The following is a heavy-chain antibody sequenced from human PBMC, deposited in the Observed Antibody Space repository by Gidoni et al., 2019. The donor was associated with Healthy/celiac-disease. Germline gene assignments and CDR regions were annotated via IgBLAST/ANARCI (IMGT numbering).Heavy chain of an antibody. Sequence: VQLLESGGGLVQPGGSLRLYWSASGFPFSSFARSWVPQAPGKGLAWVSAISGSGGSTYSPDSVKGRFTISRDNSKNTLYLQMNSQRAEDTAVYYCAKDKKIAARPPMGSAFDIWGQGTMVTVSS. CDR2: ISGSGGST. J-gene: IGHJ3*02. CDR1: GFPFSSFA. D-gene: IGHD6-6*01. V-gene: IGHV3-23*01. CDR3: AKDKKIAARPPMGSAFDI.